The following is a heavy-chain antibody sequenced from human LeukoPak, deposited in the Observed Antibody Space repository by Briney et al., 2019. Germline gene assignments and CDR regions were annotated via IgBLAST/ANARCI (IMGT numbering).Heavy chain of an antibody. CDR3: ARAIAAAGLNYFDY. Sequence: SETLSLTCTVSGGSISSYYWSWIRQPPGKGLEWIGYIYYSGSTNYNPSLKSRVTISVDTSKNQFSLKLSSVTAADTAVYYCARAIAAAGLNYFDYWGQGTLVTVSS. CDR1: GGSISSYY. J-gene: IGHJ4*02. D-gene: IGHD6-13*01. V-gene: IGHV4-59*01. CDR2: IYYSGST.